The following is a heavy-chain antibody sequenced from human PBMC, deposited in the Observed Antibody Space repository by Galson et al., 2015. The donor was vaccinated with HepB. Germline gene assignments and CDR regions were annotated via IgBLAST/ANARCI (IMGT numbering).Heavy chain of an antibody. CDR3: AKVFPEKTDGWYRQALYYFDS. Sequence: SLRHSCAVAGFAFRYYAMSCVRQAPGKGVEWVSALTPTGDNTYSADSMKGRFTISRDNSKNTLFLQMNSLRPDDTAIYFCAKVFPEKTDGWYRQALYYFDSWGHGTRVTVSS. CDR2: LTPTGDNT. J-gene: IGHJ4*01. D-gene: IGHD6-19*01. CDR1: GFAFRYYA. V-gene: IGHV3-23*01.